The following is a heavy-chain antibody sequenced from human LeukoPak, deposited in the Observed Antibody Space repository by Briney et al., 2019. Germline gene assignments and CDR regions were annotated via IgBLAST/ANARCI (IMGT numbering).Heavy chain of an antibody. CDR2: IKKDGSEK. CDR3: ARAACTGGSCYYA. Sequence: GGSLRLSCAASGFTFSAYWMNWVRQSPGRGLEWVASIKKDGSEKYYVDSVKGRFTISRDNAKNSLYLRMSNLRSEDTATYYCARAACTGGSCYYAWGRGTLI. CDR1: GFTFSAYW. D-gene: IGHD2-15*01. V-gene: IGHV3-7*01. J-gene: IGHJ5*02.